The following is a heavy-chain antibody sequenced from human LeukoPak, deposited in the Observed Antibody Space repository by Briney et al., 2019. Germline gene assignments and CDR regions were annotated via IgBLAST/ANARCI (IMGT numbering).Heavy chain of an antibody. V-gene: IGHV3-74*01. D-gene: IGHD1-26*01. CDR1: GFTFNRYW. J-gene: IGHJ4*02. CDR3: VRGMGD. CDR2: ISTDGRSS. Sequence: GGSLRLSCAVSGFTFNRYWMHWAPQAPAKGLVWVSRISTDGRSSNYADSAKGRFTISRDNAKNALYLQMNSLRVEDTAVYYCVRGMGDWGQGTLVTVSS.